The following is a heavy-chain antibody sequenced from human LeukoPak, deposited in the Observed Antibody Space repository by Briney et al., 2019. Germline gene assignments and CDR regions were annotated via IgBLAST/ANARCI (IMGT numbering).Heavy chain of an antibody. CDR3: ARDLRYSSTEGWFDP. CDR2: ISSSGSTI. Sequence: GGSLRLSCAASGFTFSDYYMSWIRQAPGKGLEWVSYISSSGSTIYYADSVEGRFTISRDNAKNSLYLQMSSLRAEDTAVYYCARDLRYSSTEGWFDPWGQGTLVTVSS. CDR1: GFTFSDYY. J-gene: IGHJ5*02. D-gene: IGHD6-13*01. V-gene: IGHV3-11*04.